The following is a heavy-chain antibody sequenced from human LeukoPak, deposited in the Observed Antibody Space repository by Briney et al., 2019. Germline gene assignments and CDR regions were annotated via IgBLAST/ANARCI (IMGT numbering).Heavy chain of an antibody. CDR2: INHSGST. Sequence: SETLSLTCAVYGGSFSGYYWSWIRQPPGKGLEWIGEINHSGSTNYNPSLKSRVTISVDTSKNQFSLKLSSVTAADTAVYYCARGPLLLWFGELLRGNWFDPWGQGTLVTVSS. CDR1: GGSFSGYY. CDR3: ARGPLLLWFGELLRGNWFDP. J-gene: IGHJ5*02. V-gene: IGHV4-34*01. D-gene: IGHD3-10*01.